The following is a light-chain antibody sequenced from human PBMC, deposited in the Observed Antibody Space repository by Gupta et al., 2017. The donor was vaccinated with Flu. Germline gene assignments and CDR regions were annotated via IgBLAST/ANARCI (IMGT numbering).Light chain of an antibody. CDR1: QSISSSS. Sequence: EIVLTQSPGTLSLSPGERATLSCRASQSISSSSLAWYQQKPGQAPRLLIYGASSRATGIPDRFSGSGSGTDFTLTISRLEPEDFAVYYCQQYGGSPPLTFGGGTKVEIK. CDR3: QQYGGSPPLT. J-gene: IGKJ4*01. CDR2: GAS. V-gene: IGKV3-20*01.